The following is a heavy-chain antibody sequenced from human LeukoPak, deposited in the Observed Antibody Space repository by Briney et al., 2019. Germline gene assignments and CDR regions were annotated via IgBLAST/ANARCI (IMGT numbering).Heavy chain of an antibody. Sequence: PGGSLRLSCAASGFTFSSYAMHWVRQAPGKGLEWVAVISYDGSNKYYADSVRGRFTISRDNSKNTLYLQMNSLRAEDTAVYYCATSSSSGYWGQGTLVTVSS. D-gene: IGHD6-6*01. J-gene: IGHJ4*02. CDR3: ATSSSSGY. CDR1: GFTFSSYA. CDR2: ISYDGSNK. V-gene: IGHV3-30-3*01.